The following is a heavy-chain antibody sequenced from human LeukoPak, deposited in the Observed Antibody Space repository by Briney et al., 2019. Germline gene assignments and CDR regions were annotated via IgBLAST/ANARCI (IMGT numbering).Heavy chain of an antibody. CDR3: ARREYYFDY. CDR2: IYYSGST. J-gene: IGHJ4*02. V-gene: IGHV4-39*01. Sequence: SETLSLTCTVSGGSISSSSYYWSWIRQPPGKGLEWIGSIYYSGSTYYNPSLKSRVTISVDTSKNQFSLKLSSLTAADTAVYYCARREYYFDYWGQGTLVTVSS. CDR1: GGSISSSSYY.